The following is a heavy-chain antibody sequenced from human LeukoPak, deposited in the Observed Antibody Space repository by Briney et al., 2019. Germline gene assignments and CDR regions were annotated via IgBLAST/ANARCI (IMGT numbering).Heavy chain of an antibody. CDR1: GGSISNYY. V-gene: IGHV4-59*01. J-gene: IGHJ3*02. CDR2: IYYSGST. CDR3: ARERYYGSGSYYYAFDI. Sequence: SETLSLTCTVSGGSISNYYWSWIRQPPGKGLEWIGYIYYSGSTNYNPSLKSRVTISVDTSKNQFSLKLSSVTAADTAVYYCARERYYGSGSYYYAFDIWGQGTMVTVSS. D-gene: IGHD3-10*01.